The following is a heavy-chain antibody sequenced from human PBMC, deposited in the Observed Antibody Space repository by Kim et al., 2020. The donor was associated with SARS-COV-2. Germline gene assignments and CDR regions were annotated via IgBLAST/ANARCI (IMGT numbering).Heavy chain of an antibody. CDR2: IHYSGST. D-gene: IGHD3-3*01. J-gene: IGHJ4*02. V-gene: IGHV4-39*01. Sequence: SETLSLTCTASGGSISSSAFNWGWIRQPPGKGLEYIGSIHYSGSTYYNPSLKSRLTISVDTSKNQFSLRLSSVTAADTAVYFCARLEGESVMIFYWGQGT. CDR1: GGSISSSAFN. CDR3: ARLEGESVMIFY.